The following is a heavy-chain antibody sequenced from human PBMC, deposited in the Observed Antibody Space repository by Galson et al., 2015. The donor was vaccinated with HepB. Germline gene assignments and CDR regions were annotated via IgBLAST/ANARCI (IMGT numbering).Heavy chain of an antibody. J-gene: IGHJ4*02. Sequence: ETLSLTCTVSGGSISSSSYYWGWIRQPPGKGLEWIGSIHYSGSTYYNPSLKSRVTISVDTSKNQFSLKLRSVTAGDTAVYYCARSRRGGTYDGYWGQGTLVIVSS. CDR3: ARSRRGGTYDGY. CDR2: IHYSGST. V-gene: IGHV4-39*07. CDR1: GGSISSSSYY. D-gene: IGHD1-26*01.